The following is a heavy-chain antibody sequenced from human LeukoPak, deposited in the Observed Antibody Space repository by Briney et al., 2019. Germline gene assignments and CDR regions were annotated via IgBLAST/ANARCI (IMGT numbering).Heavy chain of an antibody. V-gene: IGHV3-23*01. CDR2: ISNSYNT. CDR1: GFTFNNYA. Sequence: PGGSLRLSCAASGFTFNNYAMSWVRQAPGKGLECVSTISNSYNTYYADSVKGRFTISRDNSKNMLYLQMDSLRADDTAIYYCVKRAGQQLTYWYIDLWGRGTLVSVSS. J-gene: IGHJ2*01. CDR3: VKRAGQQLTYWYIDL. D-gene: IGHD6-13*01.